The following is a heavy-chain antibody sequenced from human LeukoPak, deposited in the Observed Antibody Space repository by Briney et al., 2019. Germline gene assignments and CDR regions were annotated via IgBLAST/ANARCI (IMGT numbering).Heavy chain of an antibody. CDR3: AKSNGYGLIDI. CDR1: GGSISYY. CDR2: IFYSGST. D-gene: IGHD3-22*01. Sequence: SETLSLTCSVSGGSISYYWGWVRQPPGKALEWIGNIFYSGSTYYSPSLKSRVTISLDTSRNQFSLKLNSVTAADTAVYYCAKSNGYGLIDIWGQGTMVTVSS. J-gene: IGHJ3*02. V-gene: IGHV4-39*07.